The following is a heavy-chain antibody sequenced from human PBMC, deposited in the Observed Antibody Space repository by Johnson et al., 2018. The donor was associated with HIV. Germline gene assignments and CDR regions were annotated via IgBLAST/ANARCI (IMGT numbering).Heavy chain of an antibody. D-gene: IGHD1-1*01. Sequence: VQLVESGGGLVQPGGSLVLSCAASGFTFNNYWMHWVRQAPGQGLVWVSRISSDGTDTYYADSVKGRFTISRDNAKNTMFVQMNSLRVEDTAVYYCARDTKVPRYNWNDGGFDMWGQGTKVTVSS. CDR3: ARDTKVPRYNWNDGGFDM. CDR2: ISSDGTDT. V-gene: IGHV3-74*01. CDR1: GFTFNNYW. J-gene: IGHJ3*02.